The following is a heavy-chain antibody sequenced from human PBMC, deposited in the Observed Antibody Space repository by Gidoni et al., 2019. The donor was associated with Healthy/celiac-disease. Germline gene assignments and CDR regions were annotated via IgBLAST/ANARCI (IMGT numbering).Heavy chain of an antibody. CDR3: ARLHYYDSSGYYSDWYFDL. V-gene: IGHV4-4*07. D-gene: IGHD3-22*01. CDR1: GGSISSYY. Sequence: QVQLQESGPGLVKPSETLSLTCTVSGGSISSYYWSWIRPPAGKGLEWIGRIYTSGSTNYNPSLKSRVTMSVDTSKNQFSLKLSSVTAADTAVYYCARLHYYDSSGYYSDWYFDLWGRGTLVTVSS. J-gene: IGHJ2*01. CDR2: IYTSGST.